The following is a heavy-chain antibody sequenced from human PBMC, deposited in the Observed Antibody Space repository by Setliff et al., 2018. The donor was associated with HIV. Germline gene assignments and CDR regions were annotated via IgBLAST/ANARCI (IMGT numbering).Heavy chain of an antibody. D-gene: IGHD3-22*01. CDR2: ISPIVGIP. Sequence: SVKVSRKSSGGTLSTYAISWVRQAPGQGLEWMGGISPIVGIPNYSQTFQGRVWITADKSTSTAYMELGSLRSEDTAVYYCTRGRYDSSGYLYYFDFWGQGTLVTVSS. CDR3: TRGRYDSSGYLYYFDF. J-gene: IGHJ4*02. V-gene: IGHV1-69*10. CDR1: GGTLSTYA.